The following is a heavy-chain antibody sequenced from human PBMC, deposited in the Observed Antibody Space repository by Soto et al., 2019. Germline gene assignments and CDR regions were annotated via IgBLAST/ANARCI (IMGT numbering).Heavy chain of an antibody. V-gene: IGHV3-48*02. CDR3: ARGGWDLPPYYDYYGMDV. Sequence: EVQLVESGGGLVQPGGSLRLSCAASGFTFSSYSMNWVRQAPGKGLEWVSYISSSSSTIYYADSVKGRFTISRDNAKKSLYLQMNSLRDEDTAVYYCARGGWDLPPYYDYYGMDVWGQGTTVTVSS. CDR2: ISSSSSTI. CDR1: GFTFSSYS. J-gene: IGHJ6*02. D-gene: IGHD1-26*01.